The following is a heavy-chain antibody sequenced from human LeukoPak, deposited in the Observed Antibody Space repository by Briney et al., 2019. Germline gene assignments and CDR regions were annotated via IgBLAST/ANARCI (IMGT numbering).Heavy chain of an antibody. CDR3: TRMCVGGNRPFHI. CDR1: GFTFSNYW. Sequence: GGSLRLSCAASGFTFSNYWMHWVRQAPGKGLVWVSRIKSDGSSTNYADSVKGRFTISRDNAKNTLYRQMNSMSARDTAVYSCTRMCVGGNRPFHIWAQETMASVS. V-gene: IGHV3-74*01. CDR2: IKSDGSST. J-gene: IGHJ3*02. D-gene: IGHD1-26*01.